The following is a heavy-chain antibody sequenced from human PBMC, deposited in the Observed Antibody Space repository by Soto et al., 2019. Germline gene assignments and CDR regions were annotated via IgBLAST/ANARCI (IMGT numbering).Heavy chain of an antibody. D-gene: IGHD1-26*01. CDR1: GGTFSSYA. V-gene: IGHV1-69*13. CDR2: IIPIFGTA. CDR3: AVGIAGATPDYYYYGVDV. J-gene: IGHJ6*02. Sequence: GASVKVSCKASGGTFSSYAISWVRQAPGQGLEWMGGIIPIFGTANYAQKFQGRVKITADEFTSIAYMELSRLSYEDTAVYYCAVGIAGATPDYYYYGVDVWGQGTTVTVSS.